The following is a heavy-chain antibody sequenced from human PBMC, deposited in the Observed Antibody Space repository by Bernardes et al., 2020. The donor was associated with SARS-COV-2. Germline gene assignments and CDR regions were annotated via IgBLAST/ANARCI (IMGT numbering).Heavy chain of an antibody. CDR3: ARAIFRDTYFDY. J-gene: IGHJ4*02. CDR1: GFTVSSNY. D-gene: IGHD2-21*01. Sequence: GGSLRLSCAASGFTVSSNYMNWVRQAPGKGLEWVSVIYSGGSTYYADSVKGRFTISRDNSKNTLYLQMNSLRAEDTAVYYCARAIFRDTYFDYWGQGTLVTVSS. V-gene: IGHV3-66*01. CDR2: IYSGGST.